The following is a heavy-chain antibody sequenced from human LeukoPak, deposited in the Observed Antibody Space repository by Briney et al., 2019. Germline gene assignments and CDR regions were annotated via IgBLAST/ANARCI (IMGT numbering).Heavy chain of an antibody. D-gene: IGHD5-12*01. V-gene: IGHV4-4*07. CDR2: IYTSGST. Sequence: PSETLSLTCTVSGGSISSYYWSWVRQPAGKGLEGIGRIYTSGSTNYNPSLTSRVTMSVDTSKHQFSLKLSSVTAADTAVYYCARVSDYAHNWFDPWGQGTLVAVSS. CDR1: GGSISSYY. J-gene: IGHJ5*02. CDR3: ARVSDYAHNWFDP.